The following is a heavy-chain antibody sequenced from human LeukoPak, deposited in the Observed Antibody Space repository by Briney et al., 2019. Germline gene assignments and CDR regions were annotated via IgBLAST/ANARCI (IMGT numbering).Heavy chain of an antibody. CDR3: ARRGIAVAGTHYYYYYGMDV. D-gene: IGHD6-19*01. Sequence: GASVKVSCKASGYTFTSYAMNWVRQAPGQGLEWMGWINTNTGNPTYAQGFIGRFVFSLDTSVSTAYLQISSLKAEDTAVYYCARRGIAVAGTHYYYYYGMDVWGQGTTVTVSS. V-gene: IGHV7-4-1*02. J-gene: IGHJ6*02. CDR1: GYTFTSYA. CDR2: INTNTGNP.